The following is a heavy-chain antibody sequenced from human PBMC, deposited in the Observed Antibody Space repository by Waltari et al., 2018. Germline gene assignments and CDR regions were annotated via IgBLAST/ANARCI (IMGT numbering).Heavy chain of an antibody. CDR1: YTFTSYY. J-gene: IGHJ5*02. CDR3: ARADFWSGLSNWFDP. Sequence: YTFTSYYMHWVRQAPGQGLEWMGIINPSGGSTSYAQKFQGRVTMTRDTSTSTVYMELSSLRSEDTAVYYCARADFWSGLSNWFDPWGQGTLVTVSS. V-gene: IGHV1-46*03. D-gene: IGHD3-3*01. CDR2: INPSGGST.